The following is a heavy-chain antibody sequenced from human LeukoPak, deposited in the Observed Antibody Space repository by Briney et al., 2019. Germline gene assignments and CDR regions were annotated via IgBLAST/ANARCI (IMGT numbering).Heavy chain of an antibody. J-gene: IGHJ6*02. Sequence: GGSLRLSCAASGFTFSDYYMSWIRQAPGKGLEWVSYISSSGSTIYYADPVKGRFTISRDNAKNSLYLQMNSLRAGDTAVYYCARAHVALTYYYYGMDVWGQGTTVTVSS. CDR1: GFTFSDYY. CDR2: ISSSGSTI. CDR3: ARAHVALTYYYYGMDV. D-gene: IGHD3-9*01. V-gene: IGHV3-11*01.